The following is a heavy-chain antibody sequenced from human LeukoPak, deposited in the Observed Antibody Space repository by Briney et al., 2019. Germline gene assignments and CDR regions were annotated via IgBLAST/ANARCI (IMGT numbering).Heavy chain of an antibody. Sequence: GASVKVSCKASGYTFTSYYMHWVRQAPGQGLEWMGIINPSGGSTSYAQKFQGRVTMTRDTSTSTVYMELSSLRSEDTAVYYCARPDYDDDDSPGRHDWGQGTQVTVSS. D-gene: IGHD4-17*01. CDR3: ARPDYDDDDSPGRHD. CDR2: INPSGGST. J-gene: IGHJ4*02. V-gene: IGHV1-46*01. CDR1: GYTFTSYY.